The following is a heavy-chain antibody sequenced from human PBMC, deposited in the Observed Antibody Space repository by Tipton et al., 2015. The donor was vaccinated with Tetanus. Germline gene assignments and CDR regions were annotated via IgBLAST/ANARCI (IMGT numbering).Heavy chain of an antibody. J-gene: IGHJ4*02. CDR2: IYYSGST. V-gene: IGHV4-30-4*01. CDR3: ARGLMGYYYDSSGPYFDY. D-gene: IGHD3-22*01. Sequence: TLSLTCTVSGGSISSGDYYWSWIRQPPGKGLERIGYIYYSGSTYYNPSLKSRVTISVDTSKNQFSLKLSSVTAADTAVYYCARGLMGYYYDSSGPYFDYWGQGTLVTVSS. CDR1: GGSISSGDYY.